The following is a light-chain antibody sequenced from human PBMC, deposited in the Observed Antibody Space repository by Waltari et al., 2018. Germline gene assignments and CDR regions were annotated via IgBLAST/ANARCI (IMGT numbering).Light chain of an antibody. CDR3: QQDGISPKGGT. V-gene: IGKV3-20*01. Sequence: EIVLTQSPGILSLSPGERATLSCRASQSVSSSYLAWYQQKPGQAPRLLIYGASSRATGIPDRFSGSGSGTDFTLTISRLEHEDFAVYYCQQDGISPKGGTFGLGTKVEIK. CDR2: GAS. CDR1: QSVSSSY. J-gene: IGKJ1*01.